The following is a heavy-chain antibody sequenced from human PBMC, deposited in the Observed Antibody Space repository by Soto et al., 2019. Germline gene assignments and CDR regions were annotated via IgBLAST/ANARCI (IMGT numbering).Heavy chain of an antibody. CDR3: ARVLLMATNPSGWFDP. D-gene: IGHD5-12*01. J-gene: IGHJ5*02. Sequence: ASVKVSCKASGGTFSSYAISWVRQAPGQGLEWMGGIIPIFGTANYAQKFQGRVTITADESTSTAYMELSSLRSEDTAVYYCARVLLMATNPSGWFDPWGQGTLVTVSS. CDR1: GGTFSSYA. CDR2: IIPIFGTA. V-gene: IGHV1-69*13.